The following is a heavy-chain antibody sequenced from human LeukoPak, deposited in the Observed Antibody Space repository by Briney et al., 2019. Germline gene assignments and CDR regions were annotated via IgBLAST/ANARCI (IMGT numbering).Heavy chain of an antibody. Sequence: GSLRLSCAAFGFSFSSYTMNWVRQAPGKGLEWVSFISSRGSFIYYADSVKGRFTISRDNAKNSLYLQMNSLRAEDTAVYYCVKVLMSSTGYERYYYYGMDVWGKGTTVTVSS. D-gene: IGHD5-12*01. CDR3: VKVLMSSTGYERYYYYGMDV. V-gene: IGHV3-21*01. J-gene: IGHJ6*04. CDR1: GFSFSSYT. CDR2: ISSRGSFI.